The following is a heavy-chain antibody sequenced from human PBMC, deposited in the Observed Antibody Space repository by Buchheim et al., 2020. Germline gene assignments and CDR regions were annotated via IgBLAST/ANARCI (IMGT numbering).Heavy chain of an antibody. CDR2: ISYDVSKK. CDR1: GFTFSSYG. V-gene: IGHV3-30*03. Sequence: QVQLVESGGGVVQPGRSLRLSCAVSGFTFSSYGMHWVRQAPGKGLEWVAVISYDVSKKYYADSVKGRFIISRDNSKRTLYLQMDSLGAEDTAVYYCVREYCSSISCYTKAYYMDVWGKGTT. J-gene: IGHJ6*03. CDR3: VREYCSSISCYTKAYYMDV. D-gene: IGHD2-2*02.